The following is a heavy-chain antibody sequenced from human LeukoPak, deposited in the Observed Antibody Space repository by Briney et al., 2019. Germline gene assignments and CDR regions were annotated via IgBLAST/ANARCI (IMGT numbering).Heavy chain of an antibody. V-gene: IGHV7-4-1*02. CDR1: GYTYTTYA. Sequence: ASVKVSCKASGYTYTTYAMNWVRQAPGQGLEWMGWINTNTENPTYAQGFTGRFVFSLDTSVSTAYLQISSLKAEDSAVYYCARGNWKDVWILDYWGQGTLVTVSS. CDR3: ARGNWKDVWILDY. D-gene: IGHD1-20*01. J-gene: IGHJ4*02. CDR2: INTNTENP.